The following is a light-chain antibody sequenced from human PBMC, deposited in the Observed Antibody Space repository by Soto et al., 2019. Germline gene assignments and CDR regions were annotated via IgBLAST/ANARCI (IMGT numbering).Light chain of an antibody. V-gene: IGKV1-5*03. CDR1: QSISSW. CDR2: KAS. Sequence: DSQMTRSASALSASLGDRVIITQLASQSISSWLAWYQQKPGKAPKLLIYKASSLESGVPSRFSGSGSGTEFTLTISSLQPDDFATYYCQQYNSYSITFGQGTRLENK. CDR3: QQYNSYSIT. J-gene: IGKJ5*01.